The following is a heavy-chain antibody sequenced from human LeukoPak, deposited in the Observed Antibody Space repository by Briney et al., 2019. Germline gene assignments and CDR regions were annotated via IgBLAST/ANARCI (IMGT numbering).Heavy chain of an antibody. J-gene: IGHJ4*02. Sequence: ASVKVSCKASGYTFSSCAINWVRQAPGQGLEYMGWVDTKTGNPTYAQGFTGRFVFSLDTSVSTAYLQISSLKAEDTAVYYCAIHPSDSSGYFSYWGQGALVTVSS. D-gene: IGHD3-22*01. CDR1: GYTFSSCA. CDR3: AIHPSDSSGYFSY. CDR2: VDTKTGNP. V-gene: IGHV7-4-1*02.